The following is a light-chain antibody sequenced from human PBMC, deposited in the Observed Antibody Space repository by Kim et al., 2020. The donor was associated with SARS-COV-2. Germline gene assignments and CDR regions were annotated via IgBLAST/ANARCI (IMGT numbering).Light chain of an antibody. CDR2: GKN. J-gene: IGLJ2*01. CDR3: SSRDSSGDRVV. V-gene: IGLV3-19*01. CDR1: SLRDYY. Sequence: SSELTQDPAVSVALGQTVRITCQGDSLRDYYASWYQQRAGQAPVLVAYGKNNRPSGIPGRFSGSNSRNTASLTITGAQAEDEADYYCSSRDSSGDRVVFGGGTQLTVL.